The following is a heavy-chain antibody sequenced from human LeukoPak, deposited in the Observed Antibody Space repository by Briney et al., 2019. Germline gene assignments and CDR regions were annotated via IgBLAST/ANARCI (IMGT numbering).Heavy chain of an antibody. CDR3: ARVHCSSTSCYQGINFDY. Sequence: PSETLSLTCSVSGGSISSGGYYWGWIRQPPGKGLEWIGYIYHSGSTFYNPSLKSRVTISVDRSKNQFSLELSSVTAADTAVYYCARVHCSSTSCYQGINFDYWGQGTLVTVSS. V-gene: IGHV4-30-2*01. D-gene: IGHD2-2*01. CDR1: GGSISSGGYY. CDR2: IYHSGST. J-gene: IGHJ4*02.